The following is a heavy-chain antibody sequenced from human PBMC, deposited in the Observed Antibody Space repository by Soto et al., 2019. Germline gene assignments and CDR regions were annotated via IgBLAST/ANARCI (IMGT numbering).Heavy chain of an antibody. CDR2: IYHSGST. V-gene: IGHV4-61*01. Sequence: QVQLQESGPGLVKPSETLSLTCSVSGGSISGGSYYWSWIRQPPGKGLEWIGYIYHSGSTNYNPSLQRRVTISLAPSKNQFSLNLRSVSAADTAVYFCARSVSFGEADSWGQGILVTVSS. CDR3: ARSVSFGEADS. D-gene: IGHD3-10*01. J-gene: IGHJ4*02. CDR1: GGSISGGSYY.